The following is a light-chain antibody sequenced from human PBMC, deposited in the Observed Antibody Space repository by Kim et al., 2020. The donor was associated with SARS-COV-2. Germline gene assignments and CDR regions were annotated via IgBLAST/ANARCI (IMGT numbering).Light chain of an antibody. J-gene: IGKJ1*01. CDR3: QQYGSSPGT. CDR1: QSVSNNF. V-gene: IGKV3-20*01. Sequence: EIVLTQSPGTLSLSPGERATLSCRASQSVSNNFLAWYQQKPGQAPRLLFYGASSRATGISDRFSGSGSATDFTLTISRLEPEDFAVYFCQQYGSSPGTFGQGTKVEIK. CDR2: GAS.